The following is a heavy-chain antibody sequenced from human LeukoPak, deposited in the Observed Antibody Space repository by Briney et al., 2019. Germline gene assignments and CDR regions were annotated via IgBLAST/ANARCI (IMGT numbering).Heavy chain of an antibody. D-gene: IGHD1-26*01. Sequence: GGSLRLSCAASRFTFSSYAVSWVRQAPGKGLEWVSSISGSGGTTYYADSVRGRFTISRDNSKNTLYLQMNSLRAEDTAVYYCTKSPGQGIVGSSPAYNYYMDVWGKGTTVTVSS. V-gene: IGHV3-23*01. CDR1: RFTFSSYA. CDR3: TKSPGQGIVGSSPAYNYYMDV. CDR2: ISGSGGTT. J-gene: IGHJ6*03.